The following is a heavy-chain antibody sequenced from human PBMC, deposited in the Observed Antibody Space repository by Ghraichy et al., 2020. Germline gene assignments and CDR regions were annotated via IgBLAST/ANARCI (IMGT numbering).Heavy chain of an antibody. J-gene: IGHJ4*02. CDR2: ISYDGTNT. Sequence: GGSLRLSCAASGFTFSSYAMHWVRQAQGQGLEWVAVISYDGTNTYYADSVRGRFTISRDNPKNALFLQMNSLRAEDTVVYYCARDPRADPYTSGWTYFDNWGQGTLVTVSS. V-gene: IGHV3-30*04. CDR3: ARDPRADPYTSGWTYFDN. CDR1: GFTFSSYA. D-gene: IGHD6-19*01.